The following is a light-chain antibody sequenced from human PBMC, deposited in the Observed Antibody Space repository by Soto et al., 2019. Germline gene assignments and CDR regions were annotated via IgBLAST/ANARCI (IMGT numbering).Light chain of an antibody. CDR3: SSYTTRSTLV. V-gene: IGLV2-14*01. CDR1: SSDVGAYDF. J-gene: IGLJ1*01. Sequence: QSVLTQPASVSLSPGQSITISCTGTSSDVGAYDFVSWYQHSPGKAPKLVTFDVTHRPPGISDRFSGSKSANTASLTISGLQAADEAFYYCSSYTTRSTLVFGGGTKVTVL. CDR2: DVT.